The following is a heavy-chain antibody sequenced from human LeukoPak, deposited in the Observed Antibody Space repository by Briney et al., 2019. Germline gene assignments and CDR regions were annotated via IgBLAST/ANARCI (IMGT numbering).Heavy chain of an antibody. CDR2: ISGSGGST. CDR3: AKIPRATLLWFGESPDGMDV. V-gene: IGHV3-23*01. CDR1: GFTFSIYA. J-gene: IGHJ6*02. Sequence: GGSLRLSCAASGFTFSIYAMSWVRQAPGKGLEWVSAISGSGGSTYYADSVKGRFTISRDNSKNTLYLQMNSLRAEDTAVYYCAKIPRATLLWFGESPDGMDVWGQGTTVTVSS. D-gene: IGHD3-10*01.